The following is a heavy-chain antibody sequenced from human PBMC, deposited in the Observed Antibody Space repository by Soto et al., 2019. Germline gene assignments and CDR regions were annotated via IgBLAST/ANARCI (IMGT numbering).Heavy chain of an antibody. V-gene: IGHV4-61*01. J-gene: IGHJ4*02. D-gene: IGHD3-10*01. CDR3: ARAPSHYLNFDY. CDR2: IFYSGST. Sequence: SETLSLTCTVSGGSVSSSSYYWSWIRQPPGKGLEWIGSIFYSGSTNYNPSLKSRVTISVDTSKGQFSLKLSSVIAADTAVYYCARAPSHYLNFDYWGQGTLVTVSS. CDR1: GGSVSSSSYY.